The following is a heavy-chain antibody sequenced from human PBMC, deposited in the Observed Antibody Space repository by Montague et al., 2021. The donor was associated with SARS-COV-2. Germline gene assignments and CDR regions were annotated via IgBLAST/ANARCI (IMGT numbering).Heavy chain of an antibody. Sequence: SETRSLTCTVSGCSISSSNYYWGWLRQPPGKGLEWIGYMYYSGSTYYNPSLKSRVTISIDTSKNQFSLKLSSVTAADTAVYYCARDDIVLQGVTKGMDVWGQGTTVTVSS. J-gene: IGHJ6*02. CDR1: GCSISSSNYY. CDR3: ARDDIVLQGVTKGMDV. D-gene: IGHD3-10*01. CDR2: MYYSGST. V-gene: IGHV4-39*07.